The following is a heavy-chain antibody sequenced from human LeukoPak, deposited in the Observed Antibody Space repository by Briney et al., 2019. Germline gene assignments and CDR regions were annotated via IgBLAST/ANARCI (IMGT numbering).Heavy chain of an antibody. CDR1: GFTFSSYW. Sequence: PGGSLRLSCAASGFTFSSYWMSWVRQAPGKGLEWVANIKQDGSEKYYVDSVKGRFTISRDNAKNSLYLQMNSLRAEDTAVYYCARDRGGSGSYYFDYWGQGTLVTVSS. CDR2: IKQDGSEK. D-gene: IGHD3-10*01. V-gene: IGHV3-7*01. J-gene: IGHJ4*02. CDR3: ARDRGGSGSYYFDY.